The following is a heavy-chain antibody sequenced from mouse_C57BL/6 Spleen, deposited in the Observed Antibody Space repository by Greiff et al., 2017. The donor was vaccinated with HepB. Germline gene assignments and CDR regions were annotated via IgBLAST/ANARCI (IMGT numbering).Heavy chain of an antibody. D-gene: IGHD2-13*01. CDR1: GYAFSSYW. CDR2: IYPGDGDT. V-gene: IGHV1-80*01. Sequence: VQGVESGAELVKPGASVKISCKASGYAFSSYWMNWVKQRPGKGLEWIGQIYPGDGDTNYNGKFKGKATLTADKSSSTAYMQLSSLTSEDSAVDLCARVGEYDGRFDYWGQGTLVTVSA. J-gene: IGHJ3*01. CDR3: ARVGEYDGRFDY.